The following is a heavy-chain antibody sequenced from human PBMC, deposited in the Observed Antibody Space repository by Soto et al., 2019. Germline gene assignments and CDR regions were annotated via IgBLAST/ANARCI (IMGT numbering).Heavy chain of an antibody. CDR1: GGSISSGGYY. CDR3: ARDFLNGEPVQYYFAY. D-gene: IGHD4-17*01. CDR2: IYYSGST. V-gene: IGHV4-31*03. Sequence: PSETLSLTCTVSGGSISSGGYYWSWIRQHPGKGLEWIGYIYYSGSTYYNPSLKSRVTISVDTSKNQFSLKLSSVTAADTAVYYCARDFLNGEPVQYYFAYWGQGTLVPGSS. J-gene: IGHJ4*02.